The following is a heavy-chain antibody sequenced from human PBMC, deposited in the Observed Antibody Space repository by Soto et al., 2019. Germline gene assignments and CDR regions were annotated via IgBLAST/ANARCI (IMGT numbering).Heavy chain of an antibody. CDR2: IRSQAYGGTT. Sequence: GSLRLSCTASGFTSGDYAMSWVRQVPGKGLEWVGFIRSQAYGGTTEYAASVKGRFTISRDDSKSIAYLQMNSLKTEDTAVYHCTYYDIWPGAMAPYYYGRDVWGRGTTVAV. V-gene: IGHV3-49*04. D-gene: IGHD3-9*01. J-gene: IGHJ6*02. CDR3: TYYDIWPGAMAPYYYGRDV. CDR1: GFTSGDYA.